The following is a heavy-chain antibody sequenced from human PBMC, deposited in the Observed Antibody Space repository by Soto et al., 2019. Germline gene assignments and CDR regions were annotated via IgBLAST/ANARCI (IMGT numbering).Heavy chain of an antibody. Sequence: QLQLQESGPGLVKPSETLSLTCTVSGGSISSRSYYWGWIRQPPGKGLEWIGSIYYSGSTYYNPSRKSRVTISVDTSKNQFSLKLSSVTAADTAVYYCAIAVAGPGKYYFDYWGQGSLVTVSS. D-gene: IGHD6-19*01. CDR3: AIAVAGPGKYYFDY. J-gene: IGHJ4*02. V-gene: IGHV4-39*01. CDR2: IYYSGST. CDR1: GGSISSRSYY.